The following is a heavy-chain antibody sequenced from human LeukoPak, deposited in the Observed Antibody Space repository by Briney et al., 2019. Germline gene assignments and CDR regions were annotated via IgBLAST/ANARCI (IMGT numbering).Heavy chain of an antibody. CDR1: GYTFTSYY. Sequence: SVKVSCKASGYTFTSYYMHWVRQAPGQGLEWMGRIIPIFGTANYAQKFQGRVTITTDESTSTAYMELSSLRSEDTAVYYCAREEVGDYGDYLWGQGTLVTVSS. J-gene: IGHJ5*02. CDR3: AREEVGDYGDYL. V-gene: IGHV1-69*05. D-gene: IGHD4-17*01. CDR2: IIPIFGTA.